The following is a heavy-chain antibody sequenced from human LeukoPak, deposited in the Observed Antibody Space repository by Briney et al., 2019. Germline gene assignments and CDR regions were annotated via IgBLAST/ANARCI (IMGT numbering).Heavy chain of an antibody. Sequence: SETLSLTCAVSGGSISSGGYSWSWIRQPPGKGLEWIGYIYHSGSTYYNPSLKSRVTISVDRSKNQFSLKLSSVTAADTAVYYCARDYYDFWSGRNWFDPWGQGTLVTVSS. CDR1: GGSISSGGYS. D-gene: IGHD3-3*01. CDR2: IYHSGST. CDR3: ARDYYDFWSGRNWFDP. V-gene: IGHV4-30-2*01. J-gene: IGHJ5*02.